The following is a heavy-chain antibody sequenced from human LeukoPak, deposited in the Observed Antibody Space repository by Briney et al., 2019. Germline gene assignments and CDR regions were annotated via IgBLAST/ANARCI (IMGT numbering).Heavy chain of an antibody. CDR1: GFTLDDYT. Sequence: GGSLRLSCAASGFTLDDYTMHWVRQAPGKGLEWVSLISWEGGKTYYADSVKGRFTITRDDSQNMLYLQMNSLRTEDTAVYYCTTHFWFNWNYDWGQGTLVTVSS. CDR2: ISWEGGKT. V-gene: IGHV3-43*01. D-gene: IGHD1-7*01. J-gene: IGHJ4*02. CDR3: TTHFWFNWNYD.